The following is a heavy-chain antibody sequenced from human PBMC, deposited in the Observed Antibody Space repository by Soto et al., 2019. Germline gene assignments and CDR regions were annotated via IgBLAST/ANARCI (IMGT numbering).Heavy chain of an antibody. V-gene: IGHV4-61*01. CDR1: GGSVSSGSYY. J-gene: IGHJ4*02. CDR3: ARRVGATNLIDY. CDR2: IYYSGST. D-gene: IGHD1-26*01. Sequence: SETLSLTCTVSGGSVSSGSYYWSWIRQPPGKGLEWIGYIYYSGSTNYNPSLKSRVTISVDTSKNQFSLKLSSVTAADTAVYYCARRVGATNLIDYWGQGTLVTVSS.